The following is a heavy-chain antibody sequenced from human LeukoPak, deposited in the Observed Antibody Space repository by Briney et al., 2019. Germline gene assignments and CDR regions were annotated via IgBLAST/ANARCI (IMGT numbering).Heavy chain of an antibody. D-gene: IGHD1-26*01. CDR2: IYYSGST. V-gene: IGHV4-59*05. CDR3: ARHDEGATADY. J-gene: IGHJ4*02. Sequence: SETLSLTCTVSGGSISSYYWSWIRQPPGKGLEWIGSIYYSGSTYYNPSLKSRVTISVDTSKNQFSLKLSSVTAADTAVYYCARHDEGATADYWGQGTLVTVSS. CDR1: GGSISSYY.